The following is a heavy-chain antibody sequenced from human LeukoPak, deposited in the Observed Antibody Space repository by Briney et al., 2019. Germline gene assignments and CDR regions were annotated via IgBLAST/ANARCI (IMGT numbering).Heavy chain of an antibody. D-gene: IGHD1-26*01. Sequence: ASVTVSCKASGYTFAGHYMHWVRQAPGQGLEWMGWINPNSGGTNYAQKFQGRVTMTRDTSISTAYMELSRLRSDDTAVYYCAALGWELPSSYWGQGTLVTVSS. J-gene: IGHJ4*02. CDR3: AALGWELPSSY. CDR1: GYTFAGHY. CDR2: INPNSGGT. V-gene: IGHV1-2*02.